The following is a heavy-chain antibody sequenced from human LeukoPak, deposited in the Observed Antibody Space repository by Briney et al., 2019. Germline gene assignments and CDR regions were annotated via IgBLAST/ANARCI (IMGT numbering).Heavy chain of an antibody. V-gene: IGHV5-51*01. Sequence: GESLKISCQGSGYRFTNHWIAWVRQMPGKGLEWMGIIYPGDSDTRYSPSFQDQVTISADKSISTAYLQWSSLKASDTPMDSRARAQKYGAAFSHCDYWGKGTLVTVSS. J-gene: IGHJ4*02. D-gene: IGHD4-17*01. CDR2: IYPGDSDT. CDR1: GYRFTNHW. CDR3: ARAQKYGAAFSHCDY.